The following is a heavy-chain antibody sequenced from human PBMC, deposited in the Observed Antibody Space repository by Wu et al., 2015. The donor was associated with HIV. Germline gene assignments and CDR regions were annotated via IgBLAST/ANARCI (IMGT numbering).Heavy chain of an antibody. D-gene: IGHD2-8*02. CDR1: GGTFSSFS. CDR2: INAYHRNT. J-gene: IGHJ5*02. Sequence: QVQLVQSGAEVKKPGSSVKVSCKAAGGTFSSFSVSWVRQAPGQGLEWMGWINAYHRNTNYAQKFQGRVTMTTDTSTSTAYMELRSLRSDDTAVYYCARKTSTGYDPWGQGTLVTVSS. CDR3: ARKTSTGYDP. V-gene: IGHV1-18*01.